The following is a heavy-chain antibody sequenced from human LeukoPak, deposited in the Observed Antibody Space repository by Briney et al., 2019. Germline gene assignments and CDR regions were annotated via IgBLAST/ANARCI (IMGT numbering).Heavy chain of an antibody. V-gene: IGHV3-21*01. CDR1: GFTFSSYS. Sequence: TGGFLRLSCAASGFTFSSYSMNWVRQAPGKGLEWVSSISSSSSYIYYADSVKGRFTISRDNAKNSLYLQMNSLRAEDTAVYYCARAYCTNGVCYFFDYWGQGTLVTVSS. D-gene: IGHD2-8*01. J-gene: IGHJ4*02. CDR2: ISSSSSYI. CDR3: ARAYCTNGVCYFFDY.